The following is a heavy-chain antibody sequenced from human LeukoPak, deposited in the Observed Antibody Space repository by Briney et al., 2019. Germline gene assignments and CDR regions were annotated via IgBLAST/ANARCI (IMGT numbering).Heavy chain of an antibody. CDR3: AREQFGVVIFDAFDI. CDR1: GGSISSSSYY. D-gene: IGHD3-3*01. CDR2: IYTSGST. Sequence: SETLSLTCTVSGGSISSSSYYWSWIRQPAGKGLEWIGRIYTSGSTNYNPSLKSRVTISVDTSKNQFSLKLSSVTAADTAVYYCAREQFGVVIFDAFDIWGQGTMVTVSS. V-gene: IGHV4-61*02. J-gene: IGHJ3*02.